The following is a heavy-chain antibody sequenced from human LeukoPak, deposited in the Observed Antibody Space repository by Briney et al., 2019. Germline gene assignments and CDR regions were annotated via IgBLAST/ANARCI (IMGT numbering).Heavy chain of an antibody. CDR2: IYYSGTT. CDR3: ARQISDYYYYYIDV. V-gene: IGHV4-39*01. J-gene: IGHJ6*03. Sequence: SETLSLTCTVSGGSISSSHYYWGWIRQTPGKGLEWIGTIYYSGTTYYNPSLESRATISEDTSKNQFSLTLRSVTAADTAVYYCARQISDYYYYYIDVWGKGSTVTVSS. D-gene: IGHD3-10*01. CDR1: GGSISSSHYY.